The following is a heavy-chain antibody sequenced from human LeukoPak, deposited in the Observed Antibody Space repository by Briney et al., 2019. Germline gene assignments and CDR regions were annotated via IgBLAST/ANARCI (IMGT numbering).Heavy chain of an antibody. Sequence: GGSLRLSCAASGFTFSSSAMTWVRQSPGKGLEWASTITASGGGTYYADSMKGRFTISRDNSKNTLYLQVNTLRAEDTAVYYCARHVGYCSSSTCHFDYWGQGTLVSVSS. CDR2: ITASGGGT. J-gene: IGHJ4*02. D-gene: IGHD2-2*01. CDR1: GFTFSSSA. CDR3: ARHVGYCSSSTCHFDY. V-gene: IGHV3-23*01.